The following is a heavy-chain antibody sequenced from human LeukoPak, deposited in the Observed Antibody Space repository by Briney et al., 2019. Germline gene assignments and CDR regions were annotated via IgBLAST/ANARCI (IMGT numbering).Heavy chain of an antibody. V-gene: IGHV1-46*01. Sequence: ASVKVSCKASGYTFTSCYMHWVRQAPGQGLEWMGIINPSGGSTSYAQKFQGRVTMTRDTSTSTVYMELSSLRSEDTAVYYCARDHYDILTGYGSDYWGQGTLVTVSS. J-gene: IGHJ4*02. CDR3: ARDHYDILTGYGSDY. D-gene: IGHD3-9*01. CDR1: GYTFTSCY. CDR2: INPSGGST.